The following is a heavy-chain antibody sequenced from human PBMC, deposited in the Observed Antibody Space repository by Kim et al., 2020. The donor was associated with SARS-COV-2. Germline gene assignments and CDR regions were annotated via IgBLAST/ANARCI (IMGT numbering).Heavy chain of an antibody. J-gene: IGHJ4*02. Sequence: TTYAPHFQGRVPMTRDTSTSTVYMELSSLRSEDPAVYYCARGFTVTSHFDYWGQGTLVTVSS. V-gene: IGHV1-46*01. D-gene: IGHD4-17*01. CDR2: T. CDR3: ARGFTVTSHFDY.